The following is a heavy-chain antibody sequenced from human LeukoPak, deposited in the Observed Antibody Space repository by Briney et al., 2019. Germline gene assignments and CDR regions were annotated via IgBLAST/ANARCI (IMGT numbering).Heavy chain of an antibody. D-gene: IGHD4-23*01. CDR3: ARPDDYGGKPAAFDI. CDR2: IYPGDSDT. J-gene: IGHJ3*02. Sequence: GESLKISCKASAYTFITYWIGWVRQMPGKGLQWMGIIYPGDSDTRYSPSFQGQVTISADKSISTAYLQWSSLKASDTAMYYCARPDDYGGKPAAFDIWGQGTMVTVSS. V-gene: IGHV5-51*01. CDR1: AYTFITYW.